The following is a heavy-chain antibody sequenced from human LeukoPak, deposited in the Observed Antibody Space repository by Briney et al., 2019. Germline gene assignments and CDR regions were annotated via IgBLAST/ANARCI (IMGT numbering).Heavy chain of an antibody. V-gene: IGHV3-23*01. CDR1: GSTFSSNS. CDR2: ISVSGIT. CDR3: AKGFSVRGRFDP. Sequence: PGGSLRLSCVASGSTFSSNSMSWVRQPPGMGLEWVSGISVSGITVYADSVKGRLTISRDNSKNTLYLQMNNLRAEDTALYYCAKGFSVRGRFDPWGQGTQVTVSS. D-gene: IGHD2-15*01. J-gene: IGHJ5*02.